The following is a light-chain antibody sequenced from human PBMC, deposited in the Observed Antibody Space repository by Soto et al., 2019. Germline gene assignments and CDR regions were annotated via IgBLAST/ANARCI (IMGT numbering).Light chain of an antibody. CDR2: GNS. J-gene: IGLJ1*01. Sequence: QSVLTQPPSVSGAPGQRVTISCTGSSSNIGAGYDVHWYQHLPGTAPKLLIYGNSNRPSGVPDRFSGSKSGTSASLAITGLQAEDEADYHCQSYDSSLSAPYVFGTGTKVTVL. CDR1: SSNIGAGYD. V-gene: IGLV1-40*01. CDR3: QSYDSSLSAPYV.